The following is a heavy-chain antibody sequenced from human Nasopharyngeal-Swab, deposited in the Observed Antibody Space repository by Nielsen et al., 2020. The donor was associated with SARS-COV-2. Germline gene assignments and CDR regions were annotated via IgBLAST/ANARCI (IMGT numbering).Heavy chain of an antibody. J-gene: IGHJ4*02. CDR3: ARRYFDWSDY. CDR2: ISSSSSYI. CDR1: GFTFSSYS. D-gene: IGHD3-9*01. V-gene: IGHV3-21*01. Sequence: GESLKISCAASGFTFSSYSMNWVRQAPGKGLEWVSSISSSSSYIYYADSVKGRFTISRDNAKNSLYLQMNSLRAEDTAVYYCARRYFDWSDYWGQGTLVTVSS.